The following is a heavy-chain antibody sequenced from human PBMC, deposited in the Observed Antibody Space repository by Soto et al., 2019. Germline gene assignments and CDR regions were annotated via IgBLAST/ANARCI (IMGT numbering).Heavy chain of an antibody. CDR1: GYTFTSYY. CDR3: ARGGYYYDSSGYYYSAEYFQH. CDR2: INPSGGST. V-gene: IGHV1-46*01. D-gene: IGHD3-22*01. J-gene: IGHJ1*01. Sequence: QVQLVQSGAEVKKPGASVKVSCKASGYTFTSYYMHWVRQAPGQGLECMGIINPSGGSTSYAQKFQGRVTMTRDTSTSTVYMELSSLRSEDTAVYYCARGGYYYDSSGYYYSAEYFQHWGQGTLVTVSS.